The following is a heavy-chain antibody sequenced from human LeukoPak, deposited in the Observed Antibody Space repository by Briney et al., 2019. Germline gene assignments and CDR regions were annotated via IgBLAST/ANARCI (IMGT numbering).Heavy chain of an antibody. CDR3: YGSFYDSSGYYYAY. Sequence: ASVKVSCKASGYTFTGYYMHWVRQAPGQGLEWMGWINPNSGGTNYAQKFQGRVTMTRDTSISTAYMELSRLRSDDTAVYYCYGSFYDSSGYYYAYWGQGTLVTVSS. CDR2: INPNSGGT. D-gene: IGHD3-22*01. CDR1: GYTFTGYY. V-gene: IGHV1-2*02. J-gene: IGHJ4*02.